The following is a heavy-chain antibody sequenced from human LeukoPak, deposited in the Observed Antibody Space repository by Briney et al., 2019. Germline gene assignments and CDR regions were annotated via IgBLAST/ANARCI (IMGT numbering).Heavy chain of an antibody. J-gene: IGHJ4*02. CDR1: GFTFRTYG. V-gene: IGHV3-30*02. CDR3: AKDRGSWSYGGFDY. CDR2: IGYDGTKT. Sequence: GGSLRLSCASSGFTFRTYGMHWVRQAPGKGLEWVTFIGYDGTKTDYIDSVKGRFTISRDNSKNTLYLQMNSLRIEDTAVYYCAKDRGSWSYGGFDYWGQGILVTVSS. D-gene: IGHD1-26*01.